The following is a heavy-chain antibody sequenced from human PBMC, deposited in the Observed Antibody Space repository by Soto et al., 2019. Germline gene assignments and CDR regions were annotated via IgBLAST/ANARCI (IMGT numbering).Heavy chain of an antibody. J-gene: IGHJ5*02. V-gene: IGHV3-7*01. D-gene: IGHD3-9*01. Sequence: GGSLRLSCAASGFTFSSYWMSWVRQAPGKGLEWVANIKHDGSERYYVDSVKGRFTISRDNAKSSLYLQMNSLRAEDTAVYYCARHADILTGGNWFDPWRQGTLVTVSS. CDR2: IKHDGSER. CDR3: ARHADILTGGNWFDP. CDR1: GFTFSSYW.